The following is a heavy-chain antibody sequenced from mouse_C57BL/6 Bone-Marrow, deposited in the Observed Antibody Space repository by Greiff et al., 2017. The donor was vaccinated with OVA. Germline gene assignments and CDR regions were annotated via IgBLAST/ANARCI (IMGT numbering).Heavy chain of an antibody. CDR1: GYTFTSYT. Sequence: VKLMESGAELARPGASVKMSCKASGYTFTSYTIHWVKQRPGQGLEWIGYIDPTNDYTNYNQKFKGKATLTADKSSSTAYMQLSSLTSEDSALYYCTRGYYFDYWGQGTTLTVSS. J-gene: IGHJ2*01. V-gene: IGHV1-4*01. CDR2: IDPTNDYT. CDR3: TRGYYFDY.